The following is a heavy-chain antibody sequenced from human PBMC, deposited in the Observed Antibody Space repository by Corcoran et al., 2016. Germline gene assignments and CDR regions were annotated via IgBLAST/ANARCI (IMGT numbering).Heavy chain of an antibody. V-gene: IGHV4-34*01. J-gene: IGHJ5*02. CDR1: GGSFSGYY. D-gene: IGHD3-10*01. CDR3: ARVPKGITMVRGWFDP. CDR2: INHSGST. Sequence: QVQLQQWGAGLLKPSETLSLTCAVYGGSFSGYYWSWIRQPPGKGLEWIGEINHSGSTNYNPSLKSRVTISVDTSKNQFSLKLSSVTAADTAGYYCARVPKGITMVRGWFDPWGQGTLVTVSS.